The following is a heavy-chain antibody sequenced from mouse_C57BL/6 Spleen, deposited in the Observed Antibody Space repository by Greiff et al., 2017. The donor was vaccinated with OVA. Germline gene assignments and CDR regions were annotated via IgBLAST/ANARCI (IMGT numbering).Heavy chain of an antibody. CDR1: GYTFTDYY. CDR3: ARYGYYGGY. V-gene: IGHV1-26*01. CDR2: INPNNGGT. Sequence: EVQLQQSGPELVKPGASVKISCKASGYTFTDYYMNWVKQSHGKSLEWIGDINPNNGGTSYNQKFKGKATLTVDKSSSTAYMELRSLTSEDSAVYYCARYGYYGGYWGQGTLVTVSA. J-gene: IGHJ3*01. D-gene: IGHD2-3*01.